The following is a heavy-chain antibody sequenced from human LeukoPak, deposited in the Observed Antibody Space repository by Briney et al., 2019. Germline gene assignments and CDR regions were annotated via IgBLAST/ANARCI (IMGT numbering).Heavy chain of an antibody. J-gene: IGHJ6*02. D-gene: IGHD2-2*01. CDR3: ARSFCNSASCYYYYYSGMDV. Sequence: GGSLRLSCAASGFPFSSYSMNWVRQAPGKGLEWVSSISSSGRYIYYADSVKGRFTISRGSAKNSLYLQMNSLRAEDTAVYYCARSFCNSASCYYYYYSGMDVWGQGTAITVSS. CDR1: GFPFSSYS. CDR2: ISSSGRYI. V-gene: IGHV3-21*01.